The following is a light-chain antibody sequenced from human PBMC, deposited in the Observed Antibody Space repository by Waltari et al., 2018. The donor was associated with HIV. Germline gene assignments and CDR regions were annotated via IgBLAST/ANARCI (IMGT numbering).Light chain of an antibody. CDR3: QQYGTSLVT. V-gene: IGKV3-20*01. CDR1: QSVSNNY. CDR2: GAS. J-gene: IGKJ2*01. Sequence: EIVLTQSPGTLSLSPGDRVTLSCRASQSVSNNYLAWYQQKPGQAPRLLIYGASNRATGIPDRFSASGSGTDFTPSISRLEPEDFAVYYCQQYGTSLVTFGQGTKLESK.